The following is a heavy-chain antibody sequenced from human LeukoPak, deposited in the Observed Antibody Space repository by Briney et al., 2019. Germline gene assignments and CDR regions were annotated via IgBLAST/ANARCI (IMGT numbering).Heavy chain of an antibody. CDR3: AKDRLRQAAGDDAFDI. Sequence: GGSLRLSCVASGFTFDDYAMHWVRQAPGKGLEWVSGISWNSGSIGYADSVKGRFTISRDNAKNSLYLQMNSLRAEDTALYYCAKDRLRQAAGDDAFDIWGQGTMVTVSS. V-gene: IGHV3-9*01. CDR1: GFTFDDYA. CDR2: ISWNSGSI. D-gene: IGHD6-13*01. J-gene: IGHJ3*02.